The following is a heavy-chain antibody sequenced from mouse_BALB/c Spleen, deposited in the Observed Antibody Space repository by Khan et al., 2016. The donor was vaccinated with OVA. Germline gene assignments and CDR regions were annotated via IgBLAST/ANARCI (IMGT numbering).Heavy chain of an antibody. Sequence: QVQLQQSGPGLVQPSQSLSITCTVSGFSLTTYGVHWVRQSPGKGLEWLGVIRSGGNTDYNAAFISRLSITKDNSKSQVCIKMDSLQGNDTAVYYRARYTYIVYFTYWGLCTLFTVSA. CDR2: IRSGGNT. V-gene: IGHV2-2*02. CDR1: GFSLTTYG. CDR3: ARYTYIVYFTY. D-gene: IGHD1-3*01. J-gene: IGHJ3*01.